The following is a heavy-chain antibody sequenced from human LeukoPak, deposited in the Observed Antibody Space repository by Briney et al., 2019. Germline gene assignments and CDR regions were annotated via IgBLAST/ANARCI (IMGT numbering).Heavy chain of an antibody. CDR3: ARGGSGWPFDY. CDR2: IYQSGST. V-gene: IGHV4-38-2*02. J-gene: IGHJ4*02. CDR1: GHSIRSGYY. Sequence: SETLSLTCTVSGHSIRSGYYWGWIRQSPGKGLEWIGNIYQSGSTSYNPSLTSRVTISVDSSKNELSLSLNSVTAADTAVYYCARGGSGWPFDYWGQGTLVTVSS. D-gene: IGHD6-19*01.